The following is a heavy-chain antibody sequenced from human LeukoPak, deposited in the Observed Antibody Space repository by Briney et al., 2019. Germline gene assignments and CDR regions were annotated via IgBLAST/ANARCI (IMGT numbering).Heavy chain of an antibody. V-gene: IGHV4-59*01. D-gene: IGHD7-27*01. CDR1: GGSINYYY. CDR2: IYHSGGT. CDR3: ARETPGAGHFDY. Sequence: SETLSLTCTVSGGSINYYYWMWIRQPPGKGLEWIGYIYHSGGTHYNPSLNTRVTMLVHTSKNQFSLKLTAVTAADTAVYYCARETPGAGHFDYWGQGSLVTVSS. J-gene: IGHJ4*02.